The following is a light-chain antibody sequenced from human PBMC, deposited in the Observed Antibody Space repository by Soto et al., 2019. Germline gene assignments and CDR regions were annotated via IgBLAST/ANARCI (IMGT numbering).Light chain of an antibody. Sequence: QSALTQPPSASGSPGQSVTISCTGTSSDVGGYNFVSWYQQHPGKAPKLIIYEVSKRPSGVPDRFSGSKSGNTASLTVSGLQAEDEADYYCSSYAGSNNRYFFGTGTKLTVL. CDR2: EVS. CDR3: SSYAGSNNRYF. J-gene: IGLJ1*01. V-gene: IGLV2-8*01. CDR1: SSDVGGYNF.